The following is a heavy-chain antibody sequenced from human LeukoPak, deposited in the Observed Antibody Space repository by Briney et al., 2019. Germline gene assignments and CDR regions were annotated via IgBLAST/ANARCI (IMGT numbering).Heavy chain of an antibody. CDR3: ASSENYGSGSYDY. CDR2: IYHSGST. V-gene: IGHV4-30-2*02. Sequence: SETLSLTCTVSGGSISSGGYYWSWIRQPPGKGLEWIGYIYHSGSTYYNPSLKSRVTISVDTSKKQFSLELSSVTAADTAVYYCASSENYGSGSYDYWGQGTLVTVSS. CDR1: GGSISSGGYY. J-gene: IGHJ4*02. D-gene: IGHD3-10*01.